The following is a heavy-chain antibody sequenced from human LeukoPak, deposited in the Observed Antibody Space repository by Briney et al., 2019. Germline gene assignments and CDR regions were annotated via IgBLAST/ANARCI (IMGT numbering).Heavy chain of an antibody. CDR2: IRSKAYGGTT. CDR1: GFTFGDYA. V-gene: IGHV3-49*04. CDR3: TRGNGYSSGWYVDY. D-gene: IGHD6-19*01. J-gene: IGHJ4*02. Sequence: PGRSLRLSCTASGFTFGDYAVSWARQAPGKGLEWVGFIRSKAYGGTTEYGASVKDRFTISRDDSKSIAYLQMNSLRTEDTAVYYCTRGNGYSSGWYVDYWGQGTLVTVSS.